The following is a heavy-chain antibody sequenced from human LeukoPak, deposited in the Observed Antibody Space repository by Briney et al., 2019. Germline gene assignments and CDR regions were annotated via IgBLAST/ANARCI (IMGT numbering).Heavy chain of an antibody. Sequence: ASVKVSCKASGYTFTGYYMHWVRQAPGQGLEWMGIINPSGGSTSYAQKFQGRVTMTRDTSTSTVYMELSSLRSEDTAVYYCARGGYYDFWSGYKGGYNWFDPWGQGTLVTVSS. CDR1: GYTFTGYY. CDR3: ARGGYYDFWSGYKGGYNWFDP. CDR2: INPSGGST. D-gene: IGHD3-3*01. J-gene: IGHJ5*02. V-gene: IGHV1-46*01.